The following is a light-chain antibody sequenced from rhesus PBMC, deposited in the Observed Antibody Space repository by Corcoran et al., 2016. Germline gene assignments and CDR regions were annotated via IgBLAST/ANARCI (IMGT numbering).Light chain of an antibody. Sequence: EIVLTQSPATLSLSPGERATLSCRASQSVSSYVAWYQQTPEQAPRLLIYGASSRATGIPTRFIGSGAVTDFTLTSSSLESEEFAVYYCQQYSNWPYSFGQGTKVVIK. CDR2: GAS. V-gene: IGKV3S9*01. J-gene: IGKJ2*01. CDR3: QQYSNWPYS. CDR1: QSVSSY.